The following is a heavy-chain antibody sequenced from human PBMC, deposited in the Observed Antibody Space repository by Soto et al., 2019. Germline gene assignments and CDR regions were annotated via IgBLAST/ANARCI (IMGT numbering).Heavy chain of an antibody. CDR2: ISDSGGST. J-gene: IGHJ6*03. D-gene: IGHD3-3*01. CDR3: AKGERITIFGVVSPYYYYYLDV. Sequence: EVQLLESGGGLVQPGGSLRLSCAASGFTFSSYAMSWVRQAPGKGLEWVSAISDSGGSTYYADSVKGRFTISRDNSKNTMYLQMNSLRAEDTAVYYCAKGERITIFGVVSPYYYYYLDVWGKGTTVTVSS. CDR1: GFTFSSYA. V-gene: IGHV3-23*01.